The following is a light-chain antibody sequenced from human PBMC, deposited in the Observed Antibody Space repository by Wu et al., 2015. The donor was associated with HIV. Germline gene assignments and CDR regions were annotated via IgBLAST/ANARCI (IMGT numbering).Light chain of an antibody. CDR1: QSVADSN. J-gene: IGKJ4*01. Sequence: EIVLTQSPGTLSLSPGERATLSCRASQSVADSNLAWYQQKPGQAPRLLIFDASSRATDIPDRFSGSGSGTDFTLTITRLEPEDFAVYYCHQYATSPLTFGGGTKVEIK. CDR3: HQYATSPLT. V-gene: IGKV3-20*01. CDR2: DAS.